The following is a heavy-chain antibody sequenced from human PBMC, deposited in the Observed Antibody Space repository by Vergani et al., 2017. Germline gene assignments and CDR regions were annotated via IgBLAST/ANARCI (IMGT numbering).Heavy chain of an antibody. J-gene: IGHJ4*02. V-gene: IGHV1-8*02. CDR3: ARGLSLYSSSANFGY. CDR2: MNPNSGNT. D-gene: IGHD6-6*01. CDR1: GGTFTNYA. Sequence: QVQLVQSGAEVKKPGSSVKVSCKASGGTFTNYAISWVRQAPGQGLEWMGWMNPNSGNTGYAQKFQGRVTMTRNTSISTAYMELSSLRSEDTAVYYCARGLSLYSSSANFGYWGQGTLVTVSS.